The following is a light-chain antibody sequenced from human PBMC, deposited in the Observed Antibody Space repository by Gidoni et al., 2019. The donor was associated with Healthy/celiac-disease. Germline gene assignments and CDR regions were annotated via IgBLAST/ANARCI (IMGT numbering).Light chain of an antibody. Sequence: DSVMTQSSLSLPVTSGAPASISCRSSQGLMQSNGYNYLDWYLQKPGQSPQLLIYLGSNRASGVPDRFSGSGSGTDFTLKISSVEAEDVGFYYCMQALQTPWTFXQXTKVEIK. CDR1: QGLMQSNGYNY. V-gene: IGKV2-28*01. J-gene: IGKJ1*01. CDR2: LGS. CDR3: MQALQTPWT.